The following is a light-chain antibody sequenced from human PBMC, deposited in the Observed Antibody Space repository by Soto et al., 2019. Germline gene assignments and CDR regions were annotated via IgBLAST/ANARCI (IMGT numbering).Light chain of an antibody. V-gene: IGLV2-8*01. Sequence: QSALTQPPSASGSPGQSVTISCTGTSSDVGGYNSVSWYQHHPGKAPKPMIYEVSKRPSGVPDRFSGSKSGNTASLTVSGLQADDEADYYCSSYAGSSSFVVFGGGTKLTVL. CDR1: SSDVGGYNS. J-gene: IGLJ3*02. CDR2: EVS. CDR3: SSYAGSSSFVV.